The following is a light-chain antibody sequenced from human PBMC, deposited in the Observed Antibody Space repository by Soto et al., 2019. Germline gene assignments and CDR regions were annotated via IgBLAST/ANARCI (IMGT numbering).Light chain of an antibody. J-gene: IGKJ1*01. Sequence: IQMTQSPSSLSASVGDRVSITCRASQTIIRYLSWYQQKPGKAPKLLISAASSLQSGVSSRFNGSRSGTDFTLTISSLQSDDFATYYCQQTYSTPWTFGLGTKVDIK. CDR3: QQTYSTPWT. V-gene: IGKV1-39*01. CDR2: AAS. CDR1: QTIIRY.